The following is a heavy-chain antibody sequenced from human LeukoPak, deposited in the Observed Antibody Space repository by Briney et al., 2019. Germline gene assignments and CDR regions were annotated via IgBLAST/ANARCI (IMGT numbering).Heavy chain of an antibody. Sequence: ASVKVSCKASGYTFTGYYMHWVRQAPGQGLEWMGWINPNSGGTNYAQKFQGRVTMTRDTSIGTAYMELSRLRSDDTAVYYCARELSGYSSGWYAYWGQGTLVTVSS. CDR3: ARELSGYSSGWYAY. J-gene: IGHJ4*02. D-gene: IGHD6-19*01. V-gene: IGHV1-2*02. CDR2: INPNSGGT. CDR1: GYTFTGYY.